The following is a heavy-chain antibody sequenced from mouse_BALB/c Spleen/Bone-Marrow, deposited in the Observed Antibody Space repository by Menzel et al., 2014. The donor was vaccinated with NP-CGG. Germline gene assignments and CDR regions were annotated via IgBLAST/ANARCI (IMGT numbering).Heavy chain of an antibody. J-gene: IGHJ4*01. CDR3: ARFGYDYALVY. Sequence: EVQLQQSGPSLVKPSQTLSLTCSVTGDSITSGYWNWIRKFPGNKLEYMGYISYSGSTYYNPSLKSRISITRDTSKNQYYPQLKSVTTEDTATYCCARFGYDYALVYWGQGASVTVSS. CDR1: GDSITSGY. CDR2: ISYSGST. V-gene: IGHV3-8*02. D-gene: IGHD2-2*01.